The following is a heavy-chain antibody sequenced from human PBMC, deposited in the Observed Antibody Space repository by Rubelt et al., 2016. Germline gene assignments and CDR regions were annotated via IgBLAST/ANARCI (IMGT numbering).Heavy chain of an antibody. CDR2: ISSNGGST. CDR3: VKDRWVDY. D-gene: IGHD4-23*01. V-gene: IGHV3-64D*09. CDR1: GFTFSFHG. Sequence: VQLVESGGGVVQPGGSLRLSCAASGFTFSFHGMHWVRQAPGKGLEYVSSISSNGGSTYYADSVQGRFTISRDNSKNTLYLQMNSLRAEETAVYYCVKDRWVDYWGQGILVTVSS. J-gene: IGHJ4*02.